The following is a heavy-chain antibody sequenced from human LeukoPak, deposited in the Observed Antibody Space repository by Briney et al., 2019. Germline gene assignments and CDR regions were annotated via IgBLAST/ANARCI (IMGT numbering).Heavy chain of an antibody. CDR2: INHSGST. CDR3: ARVRYSSSWYVDY. CDR1: GGSISSSSYY. Sequence: SETLSLTCTVSGGSISSSSYYWGWIRQPPGKGLEWIGEINHSGSTNYNPSLKSRVTISVDTSKNQFSLKLSSVTAADTAVYYCARVRYSSSWYVDYWGQGTLVTVSS. D-gene: IGHD6-13*01. J-gene: IGHJ4*02. V-gene: IGHV4-39*07.